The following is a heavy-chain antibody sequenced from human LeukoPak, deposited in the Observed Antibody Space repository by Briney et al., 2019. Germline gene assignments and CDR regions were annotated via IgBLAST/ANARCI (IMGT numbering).Heavy chain of an antibody. D-gene: IGHD3-3*01. V-gene: IGHV4-59*01. J-gene: IGHJ4*02. CDR1: GDSITSSY. Sequence: PSETLSLTCTVSGDSITSSYWSWIRQPPGKGLEWIAYIHYSGSTNYNPSLKSRVAMSVDTSKNQFSLNLRSVTAADTAVYYCARLNTLSGVVPTFSFDFWGQGSLVTVSS. CDR3: ARLNTLSGVVPTFSFDF. CDR2: IHYSGST.